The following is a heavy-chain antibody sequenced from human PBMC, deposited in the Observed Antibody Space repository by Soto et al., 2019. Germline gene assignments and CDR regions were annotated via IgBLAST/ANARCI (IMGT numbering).Heavy chain of an antibody. V-gene: IGHV4-34*01. Sequence: KPSETLSLTCAVYGGSFSGYYWSWIRQPPGKGLEWIGEINHSGSTNYNPSLKSRVTISVDTSKNQFSLKLSSVTAADTAVYYCARRPYYYDSSGYADAFDIWGQGTMVTVSS. D-gene: IGHD3-22*01. CDR2: INHSGST. CDR1: GGSFSGYY. CDR3: ARRPYYYDSSGYADAFDI. J-gene: IGHJ3*02.